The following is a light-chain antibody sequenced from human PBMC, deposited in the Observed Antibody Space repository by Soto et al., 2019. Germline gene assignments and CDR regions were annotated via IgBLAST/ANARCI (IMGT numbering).Light chain of an antibody. J-gene: IGKJ2*01. CDR3: LQNHSSPYT. CDR1: PAIRSD. Sequence: AIQMTQSPSSLSASVGDRVTITCRASPAIRSDLGWYQQKPGKATKLLIYGASTLQSGFPSRFSGSGSGTYFITTISSLQPEDFAAYYCLQNHSSPYTFGPRTKMEI. V-gene: IGKV1-6*01. CDR2: GAS.